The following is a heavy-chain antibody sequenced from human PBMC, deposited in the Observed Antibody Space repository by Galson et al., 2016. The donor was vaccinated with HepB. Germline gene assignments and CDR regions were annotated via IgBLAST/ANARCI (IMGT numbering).Heavy chain of an antibody. D-gene: IGHD5-24*01. Sequence: SLRLSCATSGFTLSAFAMHWVRQVPGKGLEWLTLIWHDGSKEYYTESVKGRLTISRDNAKNIVYLQMDSLTDEDTAVYYCARDRAADGLAAIDFWGQGTLVTVSS. CDR3: ARDRAADGLAAIDF. V-gene: IGHV3-33*01. CDR2: IWHDGSKE. CDR1: GFTLSAFA. J-gene: IGHJ4*02.